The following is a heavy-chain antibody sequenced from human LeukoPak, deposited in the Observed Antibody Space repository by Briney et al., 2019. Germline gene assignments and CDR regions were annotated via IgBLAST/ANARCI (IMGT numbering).Heavy chain of an antibody. V-gene: IGHV4-31*03. CDR1: GGSISSGGYY. CDR3: ARERSIVGATIFDY. J-gene: IGHJ4*02. Sequence: PSETLSLTCTVSGGSISSGGYYWSWIRQHPGKGLEWIGYIYYSGSTYYNPSLKSRVTMSVDTSKNQFSLKLSSVTAADTAVYYCARERSIVGATIFDYWGQGTLVTVSS. D-gene: IGHD1-26*01. CDR2: IYYSGST.